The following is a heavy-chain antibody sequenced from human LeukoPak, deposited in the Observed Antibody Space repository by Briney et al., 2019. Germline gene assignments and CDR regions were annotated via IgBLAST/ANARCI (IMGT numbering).Heavy chain of an antibody. D-gene: IGHD6-19*01. Sequence: SETLSLTCTVSGGSISSSSYYWGWIRQPPGKGLEWIGSIYYSGSTYYNPSLKSRVTISVDTSKNQFSLKLSSVTAADTAVYYCARKWLVRANWFDPWGQGTPVTVSS. V-gene: IGHV4-39*01. CDR3: ARKWLVRANWFDP. CDR2: IYYSGST. J-gene: IGHJ5*02. CDR1: GGSISSSSYY.